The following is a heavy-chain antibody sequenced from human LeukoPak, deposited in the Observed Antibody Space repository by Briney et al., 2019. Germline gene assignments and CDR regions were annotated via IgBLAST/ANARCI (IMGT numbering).Heavy chain of an antibody. J-gene: IGHJ6*04. CDR2: IYYSGST. D-gene: IGHD5-12*01. CDR3: ARDYSGYAGGLYYYYGMDV. Sequence: PSETLSLTCTVSGGSISNGGYYWRWIRQHPGKGLEWIGYIYYSGSTYYNPSLKSRVTISVDTSKNQFSLKLSSVTAADTAVYYCARDYSGYAGGLYYYYGMDVWGKGTTVTVSS. CDR1: GGSISNGGYY. V-gene: IGHV4-31*03.